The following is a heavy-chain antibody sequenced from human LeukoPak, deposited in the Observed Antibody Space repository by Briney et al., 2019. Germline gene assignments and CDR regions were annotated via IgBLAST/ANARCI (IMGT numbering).Heavy chain of an antibody. V-gene: IGHV1-8*01. CDR1: GYTFTSYD. CDR3: ARGRRPYGDYVAPDY. CDR2: MNSKSGNR. Sequence: ASVKVSCKASGYTFTSYDINWVRQATGQRLEWMGWMNSKSGNRGYAQTFQGRVTMTRHTSISTAYMELSGLTSEDTAVYYCARGRRPYGDYVAPDYWGQGTLVTVSS. J-gene: IGHJ4*02. D-gene: IGHD4-17*01.